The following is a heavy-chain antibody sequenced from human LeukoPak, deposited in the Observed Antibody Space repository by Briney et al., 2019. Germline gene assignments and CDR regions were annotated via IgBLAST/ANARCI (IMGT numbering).Heavy chain of an antibody. V-gene: IGHV3-30*18. J-gene: IGHJ4*02. CDR1: GFTFSSYG. CDR3: AKDLFASVAGTVEAPFDY. CDR2: ISYDGSNK. D-gene: IGHD6-19*01. Sequence: GGSLRLSCAASGFTFSSYGMHWVRQAPGKGLEWVAVISYDGSNKYYADSVKGRFTISRDNSKNTLYLQMNSLRAEDTAVYYCAKDLFASVAGTVEAPFDYWGQGTLVTVSS.